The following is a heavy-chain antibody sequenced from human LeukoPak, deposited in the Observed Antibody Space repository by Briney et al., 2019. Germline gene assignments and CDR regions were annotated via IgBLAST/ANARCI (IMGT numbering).Heavy chain of an antibody. D-gene: IGHD2-15*01. V-gene: IGHV1-2*02. CDR3: TRSFIAGGSFYFDY. CDR1: GYPFVGYY. CDR2: INPNSGGT. J-gene: IGHJ4*02. Sequence: ASVKVSCEASGYPFVGYYIHWVRQAPGQGLEWMGWINPNSGGTNYAPKFQGRVTMTRDTSISTAYLALSRLRSDDTAVYYCTRSFIAGGSFYFDYWGQGTLVTVSS.